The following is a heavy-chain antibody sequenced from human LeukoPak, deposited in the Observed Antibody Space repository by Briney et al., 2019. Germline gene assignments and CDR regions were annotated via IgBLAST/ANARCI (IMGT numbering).Heavy chain of an antibody. CDR1: GFTFSSSD. Sequence: GGSLRLSCAASGFTFSSSDMHWVRQATGKGLEWVSAIGTGGDTYYPGSVKGRFTISRENAKNSLYLQINSLGAGDTAVYFCARDRNYDTGGYYYPYFDYWGQGTLVTVSS. D-gene: IGHD3-22*01. J-gene: IGHJ4*02. CDR2: IGTGGDT. CDR3: ARDRNYDTGGYYYPYFDY. V-gene: IGHV3-13*04.